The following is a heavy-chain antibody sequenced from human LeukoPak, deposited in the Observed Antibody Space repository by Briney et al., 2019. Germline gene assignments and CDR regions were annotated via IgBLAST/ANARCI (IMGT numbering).Heavy chain of an antibody. CDR2: IIPIFGTA. J-gene: IGHJ6*03. D-gene: IGHD2-15*01. V-gene: IGHV1-69*05. CDR3: AAARVHYYYMDV. CDR1: GGTFSSYA. Sequence: SVKVSCKASGGTFSSYAISWVRQAPGQGLEWMGGIIPIFGTANYAQKFQGRVTITTDESTSTAYMELSSLRSEDTAVYYCAAARVHYYYMDVWGKGTTVTVSS.